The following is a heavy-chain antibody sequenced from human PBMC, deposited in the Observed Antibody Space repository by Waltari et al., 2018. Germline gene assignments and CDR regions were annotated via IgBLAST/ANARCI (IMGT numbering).Heavy chain of an antibody. J-gene: IGHJ4*02. CDR3: ARELGRTFDY. Sequence: QVQLQESGPGLVKPSETLSLTCAVSSASISSNYWSWIRQPQGKGLEWIGYFYGGGGSISYNPSLKSRVTLSTDTSKNQFSLKLSSVTAADTAVYYCARELGRTFDYWGQGVLVTVSS. V-gene: IGHV4-59*12. CDR1: SASISSNY. CDR2: FYGGGGSI. D-gene: IGHD7-27*01.